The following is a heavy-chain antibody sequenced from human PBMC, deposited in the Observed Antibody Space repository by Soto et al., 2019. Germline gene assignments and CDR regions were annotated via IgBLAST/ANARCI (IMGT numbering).Heavy chain of an antibody. D-gene: IGHD6-13*01. CDR1: GFTSSSYA. CDR2: ISYDGSNK. Sequence: PGESLKISCAASGFTSSSYAVHWVRQAPGKGLEWVAVISYDGSNKYYADSVKGRFTISRDNSKNTLYLQMNSLRAEDTAVYYCASVAAAGTFRFDPWGQGTLVTVSS. J-gene: IGHJ5*02. V-gene: IGHV3-30-3*01. CDR3: ASVAAAGTFRFDP.